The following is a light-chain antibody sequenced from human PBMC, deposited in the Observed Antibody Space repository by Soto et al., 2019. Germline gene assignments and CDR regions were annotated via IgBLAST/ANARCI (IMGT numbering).Light chain of an antibody. CDR3: QQYGSSPRLT. J-gene: IGKJ4*01. CDR1: QSVTSSY. V-gene: IGKV3-20*01. Sequence: EIVLTQSPDTLSLSPGERATLSCRASQSVTSSYLAWYQQRPGQAPRLLIYDASSRATGIPARFSGSGSGTDFTLTISRLELEDVAVYYCQQYGSSPRLTFGGGTKVEIK. CDR2: DAS.